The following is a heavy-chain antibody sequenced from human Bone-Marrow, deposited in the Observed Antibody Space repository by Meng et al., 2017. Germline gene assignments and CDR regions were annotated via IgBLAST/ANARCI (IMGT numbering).Heavy chain of an antibody. J-gene: IGHJ4*02. D-gene: IGHD6-13*01. V-gene: IGHV3-15*01. CDR2: IKRNSDGGTI. Sequence: VQLVESWGCLVKPGGSLRLCCVACGISFTDAWMSWVRQAPGKGLEWVGRIKRNSDGGTIDYAAPVKGRFTISRDDSKNTLYLQMDSLITEDTAVYFCATGAAAADHWGQGTLVTVSS. CDR3: ATGAAAADH. CDR1: GISFTDAW.